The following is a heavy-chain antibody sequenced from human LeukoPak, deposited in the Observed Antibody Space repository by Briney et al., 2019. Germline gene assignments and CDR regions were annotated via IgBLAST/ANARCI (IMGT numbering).Heavy chain of an antibody. CDR3: ARDSAADDNDFDV. CDR1: GFTVSDNY. D-gene: IGHD6-25*01. Sequence: GGSLRLSCAASGFTVSDNYMTWVRQAPGKGLEWVSSIYNTGATHYAESVKGRFTISRDNSKNTLFLQMNSLRAEDMAVYYCARDSAADDNDFDVWGQGTMVTVSS. V-gene: IGHV3-53*01. J-gene: IGHJ3*01. CDR2: IYNTGAT.